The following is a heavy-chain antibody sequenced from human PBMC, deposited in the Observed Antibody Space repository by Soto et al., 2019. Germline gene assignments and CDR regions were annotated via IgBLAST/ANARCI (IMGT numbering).Heavy chain of an antibody. J-gene: IGHJ5*02. CDR3: AGGLMVRGTTRSS. CDR1: GYTFTSYD. V-gene: IGHV1-8*01. Sequence: ASVKVSCKASGYTFTSYDINWVRQATGQGLEWMGWMNPNSGNTGHAQKFQGRVTMTRNTSISTAYMELSSLRSEDTAVYYCAGGLMVRGTTRSSCGQAPLLTVS. CDR2: MNPNSGNT. D-gene: IGHD3-10*01.